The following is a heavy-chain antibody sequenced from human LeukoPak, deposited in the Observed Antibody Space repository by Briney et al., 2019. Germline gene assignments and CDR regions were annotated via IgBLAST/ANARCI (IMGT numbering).Heavy chain of an antibody. CDR2: IRKDGSDI. V-gene: IGHV3-7*01. Sequence: ASVKVSCKASGGTFSSYAISWVRQAPGKGLEWVANIRKDGSDIHYVDSVKGRFTISRDNAKNSLYLEMSSLRGEDTALYYCARDTSPRIAAIYYDAFDIWGQGTMVTVSS. CDR1: GGTFSSYA. D-gene: IGHD6-13*01. CDR3: ARDTSPRIAAIYYDAFDI. J-gene: IGHJ3*02.